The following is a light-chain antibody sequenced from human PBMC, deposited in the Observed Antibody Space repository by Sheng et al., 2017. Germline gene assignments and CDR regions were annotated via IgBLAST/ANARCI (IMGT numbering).Light chain of an antibody. Sequence: DIQMTQSPSSLSASIGDRVTITCRASRSIDPWLAWYQQKPGKAPKLLIYKASTLGSGVPSRFSGSGSGTEFTLTISSLQPDDFAIYYCQQYESYWTFGQGTKVEIQ. CDR2: KAS. V-gene: IGKV1-5*03. J-gene: IGKJ1*01. CDR1: RSIDPW. CDR3: QQYESYWT.